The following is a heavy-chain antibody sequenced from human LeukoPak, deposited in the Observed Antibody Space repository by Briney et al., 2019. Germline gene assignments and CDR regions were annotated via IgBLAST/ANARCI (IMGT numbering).Heavy chain of an antibody. Sequence: SSETLSLTCTVSGGSISSGSYYWSWIRQPAGKGLEWIGRIYTSGSTNYNPSLKSRVTISVDRSKNQFSLKLSSVTAADTAVYYCPRDIVVVPAARVFDIWGQGTMVTVSS. CDR2: IYTSGST. J-gene: IGHJ3*02. CDR1: GGSISSGSYY. CDR3: PRDIVVVPAARVFDI. V-gene: IGHV4-61*02. D-gene: IGHD2-2*01.